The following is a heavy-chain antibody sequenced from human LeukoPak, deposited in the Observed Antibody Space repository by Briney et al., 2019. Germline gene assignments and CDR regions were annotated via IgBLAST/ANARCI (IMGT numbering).Heavy chain of an antibody. CDR2: IYYSGST. CDR1: GGSISSYH. D-gene: IGHD1-1*01. CDR3: ARLQLLTLDY. J-gene: IGHJ4*02. Sequence: PSETLSLTCSVSGGSISSYHWSWIRQPPGKGLEWIGYIYYSGSTNYNPSLKNRVTISVDTSKNQFSLKLRSVTAADAAVYYRARLQLLTLDYWGQGTLVTVSS. V-gene: IGHV4-59*08.